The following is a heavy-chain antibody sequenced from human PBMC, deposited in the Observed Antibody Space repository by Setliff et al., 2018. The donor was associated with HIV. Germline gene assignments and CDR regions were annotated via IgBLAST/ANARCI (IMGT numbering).Heavy chain of an antibody. CDR1: GYTFANYA. Sequence: ASVKVSCKASGYTFANYAMNWLRQAPGQGLEWMGWIDTNTGNPTYAQGFTGRFVFSLDTSVSTAFLQISTLKAEDTAVYYCARLSPYGDYLLFQYWGQGTQVTVSS. D-gene: IGHD4-17*01. V-gene: IGHV7-4-1*02. J-gene: IGHJ4*02. CDR3: ARLSPYGDYLLFQY. CDR2: IDTNTGNP.